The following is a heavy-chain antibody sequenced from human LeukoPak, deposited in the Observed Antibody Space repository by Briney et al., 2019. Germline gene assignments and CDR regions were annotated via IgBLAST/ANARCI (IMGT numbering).Heavy chain of an antibody. V-gene: IGHV3-30*02. CDR2: IRYDGSNK. CDR3: AKGPGIAVAFDI. CDR1: GFTFSSYG. Sequence: GGSLRLSCAASGFTFSSYGMHWVRQAPGKGLEWVAFIRYDGSNKYYADSVKGRFTISRDNSKNTLYLQMNSLRAEDTAVYYCAKGPGIAVAFDIWGQGTMVTVSS. J-gene: IGHJ3*02. D-gene: IGHD6-19*01.